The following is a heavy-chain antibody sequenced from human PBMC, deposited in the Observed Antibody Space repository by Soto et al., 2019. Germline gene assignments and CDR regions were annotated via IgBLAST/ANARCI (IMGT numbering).Heavy chain of an antibody. J-gene: IGHJ5*02. Sequence: PSETLSLTCTVSGGSISRYYWNWIRQSPGKGLEWIGYIYYSGSTNYNPSLKSRVTISVDTSKNQFSLKLSSVTAADTAVYYCARDPGSGSYYGWFDPWGQGTLVTVS. CDR2: IYYSGST. D-gene: IGHD3-10*01. V-gene: IGHV4-59*01. CDR3: ARDPGSGSYYGWFDP. CDR1: GGSISRYY.